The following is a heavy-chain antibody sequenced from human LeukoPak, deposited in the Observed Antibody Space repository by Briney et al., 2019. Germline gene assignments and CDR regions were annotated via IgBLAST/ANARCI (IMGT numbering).Heavy chain of an antibody. Sequence: GGSLRLSCAASGFTFSSYWMHWVRQAPGKGLVWVSCINTDGSSTTYADSVKGRFTISRDNAKHTRYLQMNSLRAEDTAVYYCARYIPSCGGNCNDGFDIWGQGTMVSVSS. CDR3: ARYIPSCGGNCNDGFDI. CDR2: INTDGSST. CDR1: GFTFSSYW. J-gene: IGHJ3*02. V-gene: IGHV3-74*01. D-gene: IGHD2-21*01.